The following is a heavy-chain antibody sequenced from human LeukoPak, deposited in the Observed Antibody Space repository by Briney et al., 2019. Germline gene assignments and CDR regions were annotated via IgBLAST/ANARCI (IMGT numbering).Heavy chain of an antibody. CDR3: AKGYCSSTSCYPYYFDY. CDR2: ISGSGGST. V-gene: IGHV3-23*01. J-gene: IGHJ4*02. CDR1: GFTFSSYA. Sequence: GGSLRLSCAASGFTFSSYAMSWVRQAPGKGLEWVSAISGSGGSTSYADSVKGRFTISRDNSKNTLYLQMNSLRAEDTAVYYCAKGYCSSTSCYPYYFDYWGQGTLVTVSS. D-gene: IGHD2-2*01.